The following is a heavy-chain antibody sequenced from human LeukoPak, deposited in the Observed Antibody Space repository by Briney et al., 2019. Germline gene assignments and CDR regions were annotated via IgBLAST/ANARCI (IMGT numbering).Heavy chain of an antibody. CDR1: GYTFTGYY. Sequence: ASVKVSCKASGYTFTGYYIHWVRQAPGQGLEWMGWINPNTGDTNYAQKFQGRVTMTRDTSISTAYMELSRLRSDDTAVYYCARDRTMVRGVIGNWFDPWGQGTLVTVSS. D-gene: IGHD3-10*01. J-gene: IGHJ5*02. CDR3: ARDRTMVRGVIGNWFDP. V-gene: IGHV1-2*02. CDR2: INPNTGDT.